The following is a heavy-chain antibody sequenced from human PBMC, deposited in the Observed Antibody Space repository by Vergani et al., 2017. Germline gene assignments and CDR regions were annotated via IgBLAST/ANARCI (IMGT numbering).Heavy chain of an antibody. CDR2: IHNGGQT. D-gene: IGHD2-21*01. J-gene: IGHJ2*01. V-gene: IGHV4-38-2*01. CDR3: ARSQGDYWYFDL. Sequence: QVRLEESGPGLVKPSETLSLTCSVSGYSIGSGFYWAWIRQSPVEGLLWLMSIHNGGQTYHNPSLKSRVSVFLDTSKNRFSLNLASVTATDTAVYYCARSQGDYWYFDLWGPGSLVTVSS. CDR1: GYSIGSGFY.